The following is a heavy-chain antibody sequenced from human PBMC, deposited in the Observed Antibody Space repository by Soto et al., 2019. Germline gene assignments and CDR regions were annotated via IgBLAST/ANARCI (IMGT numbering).Heavy chain of an antibody. D-gene: IGHD3-10*01. CDR3: ARGVIGFGAAGWYWFDP. Sequence: QVQLVQSGAEVKKPGASVKVSCKASGYTFTSYDINWVRQATGQGLEWMGWMNPNSGNTGYAQKFQGRVTMTRNTSICTAYMEMSSLRSEDTAVYDCARGVIGFGAAGWYWFDPWGQGTLVTVSS. CDR1: GYTFTSYD. J-gene: IGHJ5*02. V-gene: IGHV1-8*01. CDR2: MNPNSGNT.